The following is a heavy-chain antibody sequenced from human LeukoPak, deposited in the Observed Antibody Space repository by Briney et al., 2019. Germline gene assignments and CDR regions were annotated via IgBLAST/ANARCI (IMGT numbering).Heavy chain of an antibody. D-gene: IGHD1-26*01. CDR1: GFTFSSYG. CDR2: IWYDGSNK. Sequence: GGSLRLSCAASGFTFSSYGRHWVRQAPGKGPEWVAVIWYDGSNKYYADSVKGRFTISRDNSKNTLYLQMNSLRAEDTAVYYCARAPVGALYYFDYWGQGTLVTVSS. J-gene: IGHJ4*02. V-gene: IGHV3-33*01. CDR3: ARAPVGALYYFDY.